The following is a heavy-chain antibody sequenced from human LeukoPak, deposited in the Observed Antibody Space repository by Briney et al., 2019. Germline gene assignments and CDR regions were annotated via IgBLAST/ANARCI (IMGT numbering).Heavy chain of an antibody. D-gene: IGHD4-17*01. CDR2: ISGGGTDT. Sequence: GSLRLSCAASGFTFTNYALSWVRQAPGKGLEWVSVISGGGTDTYYADSVKGRYTISRDNSKNMLYLQMNSLGAEDTAVYYCAKPLRRHDAFDIWGQGTMVTVSS. CDR3: AKPLRRHDAFDI. J-gene: IGHJ3*02. CDR1: GFTFTNYA. V-gene: IGHV3-23*01.